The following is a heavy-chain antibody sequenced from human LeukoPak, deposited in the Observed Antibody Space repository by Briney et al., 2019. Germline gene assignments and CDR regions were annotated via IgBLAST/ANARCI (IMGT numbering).Heavy chain of an antibody. V-gene: IGHV1-46*01. D-gene: IGHD4-23*01. Sequence: ASVKVSCKASGYTFTAHAVHWVRQAPGQGLEWMGIINPSGGSTSYAQKFQGRVTMTRDTSTSTVYMELSSLRSEDTAVYYCARGASVVTPIDYWGQGTLVTVSS. CDR3: ARGASVVTPIDY. CDR1: GYTFTAHA. CDR2: INPSGGST. J-gene: IGHJ4*02.